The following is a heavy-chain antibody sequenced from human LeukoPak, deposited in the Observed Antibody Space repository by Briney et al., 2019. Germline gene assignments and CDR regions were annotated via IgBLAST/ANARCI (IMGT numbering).Heavy chain of an antibody. Sequence: ASVKVSCKASGYTFTSYGISWVRQAPGQGLEWMGWISAYNGNTNYAQKFQGRVTMTRNTSISTAYMELSSLRSEDTAVYYCARGLGDCSGGSCYDAFDIWGQGTMVTVSS. V-gene: IGHV1-18*01. J-gene: IGHJ3*02. D-gene: IGHD2-15*01. CDR3: ARGLGDCSGGSCYDAFDI. CDR2: ISAYNGNT. CDR1: GYTFTSYG.